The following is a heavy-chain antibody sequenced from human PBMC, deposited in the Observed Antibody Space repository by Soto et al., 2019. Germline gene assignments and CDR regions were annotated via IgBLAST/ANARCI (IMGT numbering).Heavy chain of an antibody. J-gene: IGHJ6*02. Sequence: QVQLLQSGAEVKKPGASVKVSCKASGYTFTSYGISWVRQAPGQGLEWMGWISAYNGNTNYAQKLQGRVTMTTDTSTRTAYMELRSLRSDDTAVYYCARDRSSGYYYYYGMDVWGQETKLTVSS. V-gene: IGHV1-18*04. D-gene: IGHD6-6*01. CDR2: ISAYNGNT. CDR1: GYTFTSYG. CDR3: ARDRSSGYYYYYGMDV.